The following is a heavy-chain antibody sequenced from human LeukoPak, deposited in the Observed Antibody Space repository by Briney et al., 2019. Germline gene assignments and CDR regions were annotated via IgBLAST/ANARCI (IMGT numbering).Heavy chain of an antibody. Sequence: GESLKISCKGSGYSFTSYWIGWVRQMPGKGLEWMGIIYPGNSDTRYSPSFPGQVTISADKSITTAYLQWSSLKASDTAMYYCARPADCSRGSCYDYWGQGTLVTVSS. D-gene: IGHD2-15*01. CDR3: ARPADCSRGSCYDY. CDR1: GYSFTSYW. J-gene: IGHJ4*02. V-gene: IGHV5-51*01. CDR2: IYPGNSDT.